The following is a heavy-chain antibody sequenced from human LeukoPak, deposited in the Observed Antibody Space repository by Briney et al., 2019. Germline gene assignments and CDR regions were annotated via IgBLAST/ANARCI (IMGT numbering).Heavy chain of an antibody. CDR2: TYYRSKWFI. CDR1: GDSVSSNGAT. V-gene: IGHV6-1*01. D-gene: IGHD6-19*01. Sequence: SQTLSLTCAISGDSVSSNGATWTWIRQSPSRGLEWLGRTYYRSKWFIDYAVSVKSRITINPDTSKNQFSLQLNSVTPEDTAVYYCARGRSSIGGMDVWGQGTTVTVSS. CDR3: ARGRSSIGGMDV. J-gene: IGHJ6*02.